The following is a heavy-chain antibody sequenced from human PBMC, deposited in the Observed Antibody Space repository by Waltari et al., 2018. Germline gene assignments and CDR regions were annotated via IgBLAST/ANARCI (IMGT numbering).Heavy chain of an antibody. CDR1: GFRCSYHA. CDR2: ISGSGGSI. CDR3: AKEAIVLPPVYWYFDL. J-gene: IGHJ2*01. D-gene: IGHD2-8*02. Sequence: EVHLLESGGGLVQPGGSLRLSCAAFGFRCSYHAMSWVRQAPGKGLEWVSGISGSGGSIYYAASVKGRFTIYRDNSKNTLYLQMNSLRAEDTAVYFCAKEAIVLPPVYWYFDLWGRGTLVTVSS. V-gene: IGHV3-23*01.